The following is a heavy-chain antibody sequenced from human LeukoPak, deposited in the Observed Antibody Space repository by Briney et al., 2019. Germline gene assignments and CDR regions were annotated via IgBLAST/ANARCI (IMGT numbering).Heavy chain of an antibody. J-gene: IGHJ4*02. Sequence: PGGSLRLSCAVSGFSFSNYLMSWVRHAPGKGLEWVSAISGSGGTYYADSVKGRFTISRDNSKNTLYLQMSSLRGEDTAVYYCAKDLPHSKSFDYWGQGTLVTVSS. CDR3: AKDLPHSKSFDY. CDR2: ISGSGGT. D-gene: IGHD2-15*01. V-gene: IGHV3-23*01. CDR1: GFSFSNYL.